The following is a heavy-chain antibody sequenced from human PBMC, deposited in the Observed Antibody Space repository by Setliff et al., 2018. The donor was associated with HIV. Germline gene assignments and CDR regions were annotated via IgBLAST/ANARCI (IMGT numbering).Heavy chain of an antibody. CDR2: FDPEDDET. Sequence: ASVKVSCKVSGYTLTELSIHWVRQVPGEGLEWMGGFDPEDDETVYAEKFQGRVTITADESTSTAYMELSSLRSEDTAVYYCARNTDVDSVYRPFHIWGQGTMVTVSS. J-gene: IGHJ3*02. CDR3: ARNTDVDSVYRPFHI. D-gene: IGHD1-26*01. CDR1: GYTLTELS. V-gene: IGHV1-24*01.